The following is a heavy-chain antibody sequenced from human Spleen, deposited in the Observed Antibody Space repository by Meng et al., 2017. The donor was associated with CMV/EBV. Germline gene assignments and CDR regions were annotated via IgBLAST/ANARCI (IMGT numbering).Heavy chain of an antibody. V-gene: IGHV4-39*07. D-gene: IGHD3-10*01. CDR2: IYYSGST. CDR1: GGSISSSSYY. J-gene: IGHJ4*02. Sequence: SETLSLTCTVSGGSISSSSYYWGWIRQPPGKGLEWIGSIYYSGSTYYNPSLKSRVTISVDTSKNQFSLKLSSVTAADTAVYYCAREFGPRYFDYWGQGTLVTVSS. CDR3: AREFGPRYFDY.